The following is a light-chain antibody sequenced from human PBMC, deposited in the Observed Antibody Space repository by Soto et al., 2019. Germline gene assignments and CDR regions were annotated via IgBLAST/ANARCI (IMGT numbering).Light chain of an antibody. V-gene: IGKV1-33*01. CDR1: QDIRNY. Sequence: DIQMTQSPSSLSASVGDRVTITCQASQDIRNYLNWYQQKPGKAPKLLIYDASNLETGVPSRFSGSGSGTDFTFTISSLQPEDVATYFCQQFDNPPTFGGGTQVDIK. J-gene: IGKJ4*01. CDR3: QQFDNPPT. CDR2: DAS.